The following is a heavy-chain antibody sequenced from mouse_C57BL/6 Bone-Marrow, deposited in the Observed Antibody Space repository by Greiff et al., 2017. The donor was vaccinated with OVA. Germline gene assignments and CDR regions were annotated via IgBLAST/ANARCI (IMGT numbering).Heavy chain of an antibody. V-gene: IGHV1-5*01. Sequence: DVKLQESGTVLARPGASVKMSCKTSGYTFTSYWMHWVKQRPGQGLEWIGAIYPGNSDTSYNQKFKGKAKLTAVTSASTAYMELSSLTNEDSAVYYCTRCDYDEGFYAMDYWGQGTSVTVSS. J-gene: IGHJ4*01. CDR3: TRCDYDEGFYAMDY. D-gene: IGHD2-4*01. CDR2: IYPGNSDT. CDR1: GYTFTSYW.